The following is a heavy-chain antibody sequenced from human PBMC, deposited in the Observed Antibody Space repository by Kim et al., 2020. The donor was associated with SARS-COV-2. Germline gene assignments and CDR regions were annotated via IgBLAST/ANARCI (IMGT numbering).Heavy chain of an antibody. V-gene: IGHV5-51*01. J-gene: IGHJ2*01. CDR2: T. Sequence: TRYSPSFQGQVTISADKSISTAYLQWSSRKASDTAMYYCARNGGRWYFDLWGRGTLVTVSS. D-gene: IGHD2-15*01. CDR3: ARNGGRWYFDL.